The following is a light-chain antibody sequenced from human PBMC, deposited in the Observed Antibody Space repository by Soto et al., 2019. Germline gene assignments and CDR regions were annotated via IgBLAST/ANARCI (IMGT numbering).Light chain of an antibody. V-gene: IGLV2-14*01. J-gene: IGLJ1*01. Sequence: SVLTQPASVSGSPGQSITISCTGTSGVVGGYNFVSWYQQYPGKAPKLMIHDVTARPSGVSIRFSGSKSGTTASLTISGLQPEDEADSYCCSYASSTSYVFGPGTKATVL. CDR3: CSYASSTSYV. CDR2: DVT. CDR1: SGVVGGYNF.